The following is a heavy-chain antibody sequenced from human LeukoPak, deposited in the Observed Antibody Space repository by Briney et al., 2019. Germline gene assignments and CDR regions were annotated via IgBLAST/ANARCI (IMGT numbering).Heavy chain of an antibody. Sequence: PSETLSFTCAVYGESFSGFYWSWIRQPPGKGLEWIGEINHSGSTNFNPSLKSRVTISVDTSKNHFSLKLSSVTAADTAVYYCARDPGGIAARLLKFDPWGQGTLVTVSS. J-gene: IGHJ5*02. D-gene: IGHD6-6*01. CDR1: GESFSGFY. CDR2: INHSGST. V-gene: IGHV4-34*01. CDR3: ARDPGGIAARLLKFDP.